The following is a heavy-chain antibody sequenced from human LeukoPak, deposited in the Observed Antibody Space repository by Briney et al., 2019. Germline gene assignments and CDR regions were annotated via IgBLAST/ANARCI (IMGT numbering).Heavy chain of an antibody. J-gene: IGHJ4*02. Sequence: PGGSLRLSCAASGFIFSSYWMSWVRQAPGKGLEWVASIKQDGSETYYVDSVRGRFTISRDNAKNSLYLQMNSLRAGDTAVYYCARDHYDGVGGFDYWGQGTLVTVSS. CDR2: IKQDGSET. CDR3: ARDHYDGVGGFDY. D-gene: IGHD3-22*01. CDR1: GFIFSSYW. V-gene: IGHV3-7*01.